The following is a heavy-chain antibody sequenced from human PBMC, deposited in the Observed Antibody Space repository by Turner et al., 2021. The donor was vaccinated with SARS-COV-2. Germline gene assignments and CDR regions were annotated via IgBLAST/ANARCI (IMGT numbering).Heavy chain of an antibody. CDR1: GGSISSSSYY. CDR2: IYYSGST. D-gene: IGHD3-22*01. Sequence: QLQLQESGPGLVKPSETLSLICTVPGGSISSSSYYWGWIRQPPGKGLEWIGSIYYSGSTYYNPSLKSRVTISVDTSKNQFYLKLSSVTAADTAVYYCARLDYDSSGYYSSGFDYWGQGTLVTVSS. CDR3: ARLDYDSSGYYSSGFDY. V-gene: IGHV4-39*01. J-gene: IGHJ4*02.